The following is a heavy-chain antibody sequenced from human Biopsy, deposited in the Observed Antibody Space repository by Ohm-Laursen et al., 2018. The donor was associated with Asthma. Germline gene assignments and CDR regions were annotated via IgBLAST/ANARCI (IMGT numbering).Heavy chain of an antibody. V-gene: IGHV4-61*01. CDR3: ARAYGGNFFSGAFDI. CDR1: RGSVNSDKYY. Sequence: SDTLSLTCSVSRGSVNSDKYYWSWIRQAPGKGLEWIAYVFYSGATNYNPSLKSRVSISIDTSKNQFSLKLSSVTAADTAVYYCARAYGGNFFSGAFDIWGQGTMVTVSS. J-gene: IGHJ3*02. D-gene: IGHD4-23*01. CDR2: VFYSGAT.